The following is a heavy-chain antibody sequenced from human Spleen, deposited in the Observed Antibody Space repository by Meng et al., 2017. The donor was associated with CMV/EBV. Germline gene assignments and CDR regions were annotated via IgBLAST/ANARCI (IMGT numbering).Heavy chain of an antibody. CDR1: GFTFSSYG. J-gene: IGHJ4*02. V-gene: IGHV3-30*19. D-gene: IGHD3-16*01. CDR3: ARDRMPRGELVHY. CDR2: ISFDADSK. Sequence: GGSLRLSCAASGFTFSSYGMPWVRQAPGKGLEWVAVISFDADSKYYADSVKGRFTISRDNSKNTLYLQMNSLRSEDTAVYYCARDRMPRGELVHYWSQGKLVTVSS.